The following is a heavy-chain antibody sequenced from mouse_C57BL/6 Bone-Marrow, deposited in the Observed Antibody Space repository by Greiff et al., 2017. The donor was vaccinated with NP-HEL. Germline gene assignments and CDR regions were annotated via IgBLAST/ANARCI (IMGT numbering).Heavy chain of an antibody. CDR2: IWSGGST. CDR1: GFSLTSYG. CDR3: ARKAAQGQGFAY. Sequence: QVQLKESGPGLVQPSQSLSITCTVSGFSLTSYGVHWVRQSPGKGLEWLGVIWSGGSTDYNAAFISRLSISKGNSKSQVFFKMNSLQADDTAIYYCARKAAQGQGFAYWGQGTLVTVSA. J-gene: IGHJ3*01. D-gene: IGHD3-2*02. V-gene: IGHV2-2*01.